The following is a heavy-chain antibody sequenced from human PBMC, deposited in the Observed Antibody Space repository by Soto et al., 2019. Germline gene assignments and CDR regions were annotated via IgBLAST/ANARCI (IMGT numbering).Heavy chain of an antibody. D-gene: IGHD1-1*01. V-gene: IGHV1-8*01. CDR2: MNPNSGNT. CDR1: GYTFTSYD. J-gene: IGHJ6*02. CDR3: ARERTGTTSMDV. Sequence: QVQLVQSGAEVKKPGASVKVSCKASGYTFTSYDINWVRQATGQGLEWMGWMNPNSGNTGYAQKFRGRATMTRNTSISTAYMALSSLRSEDTAVYYCARERTGTTSMDVWGQGTTVTVSS.